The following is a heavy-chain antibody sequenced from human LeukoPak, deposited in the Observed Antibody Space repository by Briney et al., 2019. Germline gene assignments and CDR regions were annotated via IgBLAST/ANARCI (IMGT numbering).Heavy chain of an antibody. Sequence: ASVKVSCKASGYTFTGYYIHWVRQAPGQGHEWMVWINPNSGGTNYAQKFQGRVTMTRDTSISTAYMELSRLRSDDTAVYYCASAHEYSSSGWGDAFDIRGQGTMVTVSS. CDR2: INPNSGGT. V-gene: IGHV1-2*02. J-gene: IGHJ3*02. D-gene: IGHD6-6*01. CDR1: GYTFTGYY. CDR3: ASAHEYSSSGWGDAFDI.